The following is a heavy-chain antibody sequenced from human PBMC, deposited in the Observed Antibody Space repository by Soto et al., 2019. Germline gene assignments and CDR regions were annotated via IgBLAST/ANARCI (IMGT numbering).Heavy chain of an antibody. CDR1: GGSISSGGYY. J-gene: IGHJ4*02. V-gene: IGHV4-31*03. CDR3: ARDKRGDILTGYYRAGFDY. CDR2: IYYSGRT. Sequence: QVQLQESGPGLVKPSQTLSLTCTVAGGSISSGGYYWSWIRQPPGKVLERIGNIYYSGRTNYNPSLKRRVTISVDTSKNQFSLKLSSVTAADTAVYYCARDKRGDILTGYYRAGFDYWGQGTLVTVSS. D-gene: IGHD3-9*01.